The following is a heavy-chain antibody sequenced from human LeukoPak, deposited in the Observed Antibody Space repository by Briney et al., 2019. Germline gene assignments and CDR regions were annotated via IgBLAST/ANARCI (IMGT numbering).Heavy chain of an antibody. CDR1: GGSISSDYY. V-gene: IGHV4-38-2*02. J-gene: IGHJ6*03. CDR3: AREGAYYYGSGSNDYYMDV. CDR2: IYHSGST. D-gene: IGHD3-10*01. Sequence: PSETLSLTCTVSGGSISSDYYWGWIRQPPGKGLEWIGSIYHSGSTYYNPSLKNRVTISVDTSKNQFSLKLSSVIAADAAVYYCAREGAYYYGSGSNDYYMDVCGKGTTVTVSS.